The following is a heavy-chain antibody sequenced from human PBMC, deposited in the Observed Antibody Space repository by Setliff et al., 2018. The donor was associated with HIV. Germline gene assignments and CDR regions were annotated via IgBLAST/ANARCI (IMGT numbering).Heavy chain of an antibody. CDR1: RYSFTNYW. V-gene: IGHV5-51*01. CDR3: ARMIRIAVAGTRYFDY. CDR2: VYPGDSDT. Sequence: GESLKISCKGSRYSFTNYWIGWVRQMPGKGLEWMGIVYPGDSDTIYSPSFQGQVTISADKSITTAYLHWSSLKASDTAMYYCARMIRIAVAGTRYFDYWGQGTLVTVSS. J-gene: IGHJ4*02. D-gene: IGHD6-19*01.